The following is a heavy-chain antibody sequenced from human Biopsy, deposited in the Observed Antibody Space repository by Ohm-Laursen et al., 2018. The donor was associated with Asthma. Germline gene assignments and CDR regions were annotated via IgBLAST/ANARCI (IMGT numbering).Heavy chain of an antibody. D-gene: IGHD6-19*01. V-gene: IGHV4-31*03. CDR2: IHHSGTS. Sequence: TLSLTCTVSGDSITSGGCCWNWIRQHPGKGLEWIGYIHHSGTSYFNPSLKSRVSFSRDTSKSQFSLRLSSVTAADTAVYYCARASVAASSNWFDPWGQRTLVTVSS. CDR3: ARASVAASSNWFDP. J-gene: IGHJ5*02. CDR1: GDSITSGGCC.